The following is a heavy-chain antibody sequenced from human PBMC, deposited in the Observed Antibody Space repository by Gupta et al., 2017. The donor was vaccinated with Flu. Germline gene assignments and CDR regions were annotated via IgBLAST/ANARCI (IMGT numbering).Heavy chain of an antibody. CDR3: AKGGIAGTTRFRGNWFDP. CDR2: ISGSGGST. D-gene: IGHD1-7*01. V-gene: IGHV3-23*01. Sequence: EEQLLESGGGSVQPGGSLRLSCEASGFTFNSYTMSWVRQAPGKGLEWVLTISGSGGSTYYADSVKGRFTISRDNSKNTLDLQMNSLRAEDTAVYSCAKGGIAGTTRFRGNWFDPWGQGTLVTVSS. CDR1: GFTFNSYT. J-gene: IGHJ5*02.